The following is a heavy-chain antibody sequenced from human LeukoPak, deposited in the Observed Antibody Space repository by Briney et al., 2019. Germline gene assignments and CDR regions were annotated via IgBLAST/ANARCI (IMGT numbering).Heavy chain of an antibody. D-gene: IGHD3-10*01. CDR2: IRSKNYGGTT. Sequence: GGSLRLSCTGSGFIFGDYVMSWFRQAPGKGPEWVSFIRSKNYGGTTEYAASVKGRFTISRDDSKSIAYLQMNGLKTEDTAVYYCPTIRGATDYWGQGTLVTVSS. J-gene: IGHJ4*02. CDR3: PTIRGATDY. V-gene: IGHV3-49*03. CDR1: GFIFGDYV.